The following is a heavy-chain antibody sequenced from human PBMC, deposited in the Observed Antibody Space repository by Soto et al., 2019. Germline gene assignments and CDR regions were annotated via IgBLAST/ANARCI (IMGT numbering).Heavy chain of an antibody. V-gene: IGHV2-5*01. Sequence: SGPTLVNPTQTLRLTCTFSGFSLSTSGVGVGWIRQPPGKALEWLALIYWNDDKRYSPSLKSRLTITKDTSKNQVVLTMTNMDPVDTATYYCAHMDLIYDFWRGYFDYWGQGTLVTVSS. CDR1: GFSLSTSGVG. CDR2: IYWNDDK. D-gene: IGHD3-3*01. CDR3: AHMDLIYDFWRGYFDY. J-gene: IGHJ4*02.